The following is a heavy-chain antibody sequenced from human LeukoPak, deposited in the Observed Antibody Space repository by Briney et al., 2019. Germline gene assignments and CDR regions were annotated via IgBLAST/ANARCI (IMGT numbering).Heavy chain of an antibody. V-gene: IGHV3-74*01. J-gene: IGHJ4*02. D-gene: IGHD5-12*01. CDR3: ARGALSGRTSYFDS. CDR2: MDTDGSST. CDR1: GFTFSGYW. Sequence: GGSLRLSCAASGFTFSGYWMHWVRQAPGKGLVWVSRMDTDGSSTTYADSVKGRFTISRDNAKNTLYLQVNSLRADDTAVYYCARGALSGRTSYFDSWGQGILVTVSS.